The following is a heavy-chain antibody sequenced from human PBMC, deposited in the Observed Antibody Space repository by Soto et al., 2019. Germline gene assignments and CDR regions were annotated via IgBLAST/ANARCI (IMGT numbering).Heavy chain of an antibody. Sequence: EVQLVESGGGLIQPGGSLRLSCAASGFTVSSNYMSWVRQAPGKGLEWVSVIYSGGSTYYADSVKGRFTISRDNSKNTLYLQMNSLRAQDTAVYYCARRTTVTKPFDYWGQGTLVTVSS. CDR2: IYSGGST. V-gene: IGHV3-53*01. J-gene: IGHJ4*02. CDR1: GFTVSSNY. D-gene: IGHD4-17*01. CDR3: ARRTTVTKPFDY.